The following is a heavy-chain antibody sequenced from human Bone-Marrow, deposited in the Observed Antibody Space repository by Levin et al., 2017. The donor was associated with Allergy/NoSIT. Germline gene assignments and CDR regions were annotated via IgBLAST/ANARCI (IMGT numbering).Heavy chain of an antibody. Sequence: GGSLRLSCAASGFSFSTYYMHWVRQAPGKGLEWVSSISGCSSYTNYADSLKGRFTISRDNARNSVSLQMNSLRAEDTAVYYCAREFPAPDVIGRFDSWGQGTLVTVSS. CDR2: ISGCSSYT. J-gene: IGHJ5*01. CDR3: AREFPAPDVIGRFDS. CDR1: GFSFSTYY. D-gene: IGHD2-2*01. V-gene: IGHV3-21*01.